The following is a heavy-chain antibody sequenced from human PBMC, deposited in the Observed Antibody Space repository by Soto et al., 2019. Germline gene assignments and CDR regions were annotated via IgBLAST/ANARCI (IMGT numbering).Heavy chain of an antibody. D-gene: IGHD6-13*01. J-gene: IGHJ4*02. V-gene: IGHV3-30*18. CDR3: AKDPGSSWYYFDY. CDR1: GFTFSSYG. Sequence: GGSLRLSCAASGFTFSSYGMHWVRQAPGKGLEWVAVISYDGSNKYYADSVKGRFTISRDNSKNTLYLQMNSLRAEDTAVYYCAKDPGSSWYYFDYWGQGTLVTVSS. CDR2: ISYDGSNK.